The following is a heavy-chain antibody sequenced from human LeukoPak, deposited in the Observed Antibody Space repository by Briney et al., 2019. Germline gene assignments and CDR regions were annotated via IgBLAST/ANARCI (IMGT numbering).Heavy chain of an antibody. J-gene: IGHJ1*01. V-gene: IGHV5-51*01. CDR1: GYSFTSYW. CDR3: ARGAARRFEYFQH. CDR2: IYPGDSDT. Sequence: GESLKVSCKGSGYSFTSYWIGWVRQMPGKGLEWMGIIYPGDSDTRYSPSFQGQVTISADKSISTAYLQWSSLKASDTAMYHCARGAARRFEYFQHWGQGTLVTVSS. D-gene: IGHD6-6*01.